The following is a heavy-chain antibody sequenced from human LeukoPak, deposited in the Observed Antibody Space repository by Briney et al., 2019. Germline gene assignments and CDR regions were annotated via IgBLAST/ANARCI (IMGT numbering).Heavy chain of an antibody. CDR1: GFSVSSNY. Sequence: GGSLRLSCAASGFSVSSNYMSWVRQAPGKGLEWISVLYISGSTYCADSVKGRFTISRDNSKNTLFLQMNSLGAEDTAVYYCARDPGTGYPIDYWGQGTLVTVSS. V-gene: IGHV3-53*01. CDR3: ARDPGTGYPIDY. CDR2: LYISGST. J-gene: IGHJ4*02. D-gene: IGHD3-9*01.